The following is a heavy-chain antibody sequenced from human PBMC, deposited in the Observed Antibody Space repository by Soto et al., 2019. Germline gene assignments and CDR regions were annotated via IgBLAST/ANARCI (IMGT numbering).Heavy chain of an antibody. CDR2: INTDGSGT. D-gene: IGHD7-27*01. V-gene: IGHV3-74*01. Sequence: GGSLRLSCAASGFTFSNHWIHWVRQDPGKGLVWVSRINTDGSGTNYADPVKGRFTISRDNAKNTVSLQMNSLRVEDTAVYYCARAAGETPGVRYLFDHWGQGTLVTVSS. CDR3: ARAAGETPGVRYLFDH. CDR1: GFTFSNHW. J-gene: IGHJ4*02.